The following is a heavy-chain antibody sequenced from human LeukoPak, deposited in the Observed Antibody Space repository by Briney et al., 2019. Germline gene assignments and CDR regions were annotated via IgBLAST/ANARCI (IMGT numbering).Heavy chain of an antibody. J-gene: IGHJ4*02. V-gene: IGHV1-3*03. CDR3: ARGLLLKEEYYYDSSGYYFDY. Sequence: ASVKDSCKASGYTFTSYAMHWVRQAPGQRLEWMGWINAGNGNTKYSQEFQGRVTITRDTSASTAYMELSSLRSEDMAVYYCARGLLLKEEYYYDSSGYYFDYWGQGTLVTVSS. CDR1: GYTFTSYA. CDR2: INAGNGNT. D-gene: IGHD3-22*01.